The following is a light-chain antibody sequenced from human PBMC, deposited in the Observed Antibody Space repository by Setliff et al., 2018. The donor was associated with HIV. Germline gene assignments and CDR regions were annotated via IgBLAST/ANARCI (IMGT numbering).Light chain of an antibody. CDR3: SSYTSTTPLYV. V-gene: IGLV2-14*01. Sequence: QSALAQPPSASGSLGQSVTISCTGTRSDVGGYNYVSWYQIQPGKAPRLIIYAVNKRPSGVSNRFSGSKSGNTASLTISGLQAEDEADYYCSSYTSTTPLYVFGTGTKVTVL. CDR1: RSDVGGYNY. CDR2: AVN. J-gene: IGLJ1*01.